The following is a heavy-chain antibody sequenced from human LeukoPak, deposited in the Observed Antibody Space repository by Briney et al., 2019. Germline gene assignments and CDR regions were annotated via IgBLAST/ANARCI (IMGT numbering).Heavy chain of an antibody. CDR1: GFTFSSYA. J-gene: IGHJ6*02. D-gene: IGHD6-13*01. CDR2: ISYDGSNK. CDR3: AREARIAAAGTYYYYGMDV. Sequence: GGPLRLSWAASGFTFSSYAMHWVRQAPGKGLEWVAVISYDGSNKYYADSVKGRFTISRDNSKNTLYLQMNSLRAEDTAVYYCAREARIAAAGTYYYYGMDVWGQGTTVTVSS. V-gene: IGHV3-30*14.